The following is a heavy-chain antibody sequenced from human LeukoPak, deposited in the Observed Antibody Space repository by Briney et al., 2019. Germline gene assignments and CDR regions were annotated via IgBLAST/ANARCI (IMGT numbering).Heavy chain of an antibody. CDR1: VFSLRAYT. Sequence: GGSLRLSCAASVFSLRAYTMNWVRQAPGMGLEWISYIISPSTTIYYADSVEGRFTISRDNAKNSLYLQMDSLRAEDTAVYYCARNGRYCATATCLDFWGQGTLVTVSS. CDR3: ARNGRYCATATCLDF. V-gene: IGHV3-48*01. J-gene: IGHJ4*02. CDR2: IISPSTTI. D-gene: IGHD2-15*01.